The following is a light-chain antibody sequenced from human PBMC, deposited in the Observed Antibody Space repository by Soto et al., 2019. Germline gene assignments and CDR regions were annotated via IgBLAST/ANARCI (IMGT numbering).Light chain of an antibody. CDR3: ASYTSSSSYV. CDR1: SSDVGGYNY. Sequence: QSALTQPASVSGSPGQSITISCTGTSSDVGGYNYVSWYQQHPGKAPKLMIYEVSNRPSGVSNRFSGSKSGNTASLTISGLQAEDDAYYYCASYTSSSSYVFGTGTKLTVL. CDR2: EVS. J-gene: IGLJ1*01. V-gene: IGLV2-14*01.